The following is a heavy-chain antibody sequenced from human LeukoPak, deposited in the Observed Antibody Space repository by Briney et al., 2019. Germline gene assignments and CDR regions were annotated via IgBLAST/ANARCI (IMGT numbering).Heavy chain of an antibody. CDR3: AREVYVAAPYFDY. CDR2: INHRGST. CDR1: GGSFSGYY. Sequence: SETLSLTCAVYGGSFSGYYWSWIRQPPGKGLEWIGEINHRGSTNYNPSLKSRVTISVDTSKNQFSLKLSSVTAADTAVYYCAREVYVAAPYFDYWGQGTLVTVSS. J-gene: IGHJ4*02. D-gene: IGHD6-13*01. V-gene: IGHV4-34*01.